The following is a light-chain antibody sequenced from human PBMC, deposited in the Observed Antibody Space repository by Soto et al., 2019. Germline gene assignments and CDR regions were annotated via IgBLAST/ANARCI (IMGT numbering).Light chain of an antibody. CDR2: GAS. J-gene: IGKJ1*01. CDR3: QQYNSWLWT. V-gene: IGKV3-15*01. Sequence: EKVITQSPSTLSLSPFEGSTLSCRASQSVSSKLAWYQQRPGQAPRLLIYGASTRATGIPARFSGSGSGTEFTLIISSLQSEDSAVYYCQQYNSWLWTFGQGTKVDIK. CDR1: QSVSSK.